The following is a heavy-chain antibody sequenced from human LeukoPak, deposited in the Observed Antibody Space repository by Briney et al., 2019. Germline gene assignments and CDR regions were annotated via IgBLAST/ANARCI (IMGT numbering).Heavy chain of an antibody. V-gene: IGHV3-30*02. CDR2: IRYVGSDK. Sequence: GGSLRLSCAASGFTFSSCGMHWVRQAPGKGLEWVAFIRYVGSDKYYADSVKGRFTISRDNSKNTLYLQMNSLRAEDTAVYYCARNGEYCSSTSCGDYWGQGTLVTVSS. J-gene: IGHJ4*02. D-gene: IGHD2-2*01. CDR1: GFTFSSCG. CDR3: ARNGEYCSSTSCGDY.